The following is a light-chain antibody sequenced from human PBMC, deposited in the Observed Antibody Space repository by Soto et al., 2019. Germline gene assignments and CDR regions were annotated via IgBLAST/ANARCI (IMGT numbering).Light chain of an antibody. CDR2: RNN. V-gene: IGLV1-44*01. Sequence: QAVVTQPPSASGTPGQRVTISCSGSSSNIGSNTVNWYQQLPGTAPKLLIYRNNQRPPGVPDRFSGSKSGTSASLAISGLQSEDEADYYCAAWDDSLNGPVFGGGTKLTVL. CDR3: AAWDDSLNGPV. CDR1: SSNIGSNT. J-gene: IGLJ2*01.